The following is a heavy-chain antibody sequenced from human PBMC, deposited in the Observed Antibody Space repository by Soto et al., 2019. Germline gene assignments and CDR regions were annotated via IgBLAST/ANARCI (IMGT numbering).Heavy chain of an antibody. J-gene: IGHJ5*02. Sequence: QVVLQESGPGVVKPSDTLSLTCNVSGASLSRYYWSWIRQPPGKGLEWIGRIYATGETYYNPSLMSRSAMSVDMSKKQFSLTLRSVTAADTAIYYCVRDGTKNLRDRFEPWGRGILVTVSS. CDR3: VRDGTKNLRDRFEP. CDR1: GASLSRYY. D-gene: IGHD1-26*01. CDR2: IYATGET. V-gene: IGHV4-4*07.